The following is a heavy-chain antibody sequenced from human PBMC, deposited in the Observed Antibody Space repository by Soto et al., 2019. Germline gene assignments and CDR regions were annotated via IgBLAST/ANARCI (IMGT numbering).Heavy chain of an antibody. CDR1: GYTFTGYY. CDR2: INPGSGGT. D-gene: IGHD1-26*01. J-gene: IGHJ6*02. CDR3: ARRRIVPDGGYCGLDV. V-gene: IGHV1-2*02. Sequence: QVQLVQSGAEVKKPGSSVKVSCKTSGYTFTGYYIHWVRLAPGQRLEWMGWINPGSGGTKFAQKFQGRVPVARDTSINTAYMEPNSLRSDDSAVYYCARRRIVPDGGYCGLDVWGQGTPVTVSS.